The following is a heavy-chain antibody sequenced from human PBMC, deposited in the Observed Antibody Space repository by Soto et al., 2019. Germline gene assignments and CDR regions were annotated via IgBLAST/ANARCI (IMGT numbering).Heavy chain of an antibody. CDR3: ARAKDYYGSGSYRGVNWFDP. V-gene: IGHV4-38-2*01. D-gene: IGHD3-10*01. CDR2: IYHSGST. CDR1: VYSISIFYY. Sequence: SETLSRTCAVSVYSISIFYYWAWIRQPPGKGLKWIGTIYHSGSTFHNPSLKSRVTISVDRSKNQFSLKLSSVTAADTAVYYCARAKDYYGSGSYRGVNWFDPWGQGTLVTVSS. J-gene: IGHJ5*02.